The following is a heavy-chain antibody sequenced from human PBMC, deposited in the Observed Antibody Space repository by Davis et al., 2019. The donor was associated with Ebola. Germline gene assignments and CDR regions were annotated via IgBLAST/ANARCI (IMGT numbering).Heavy chain of an antibody. CDR1: GFSFISYA. J-gene: IGHJ4*02. Sequence: GESLKISCAASGFSFISYAMAWVRQTPGKGLEWVAVIYRGGNTYYVDSVKGRFTISRDNSKDTLELQMNSLRAEDTAVYYCTRGRGGSSWEVYWGQGTLVTVSS. D-gene: IGHD6-13*01. CDR2: IYRGGNT. CDR3: TRGRGGSSWEVY. V-gene: IGHV3-23*03.